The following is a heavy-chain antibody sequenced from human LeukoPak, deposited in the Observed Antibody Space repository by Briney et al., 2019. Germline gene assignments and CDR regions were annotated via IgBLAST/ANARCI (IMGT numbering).Heavy chain of an antibody. V-gene: IGHV3-11*04. CDR3: ARDWGMELELQIRFDY. CDR2: ISSSGSTI. Sequence: GGSLRLSSAPSGFTFSDYYMSWIRQAPGKGLEWVSSISSSGSTIYYADSVKGRFTIYRDNAKNSLYLQMNSLRAEDTAVYYGARDWGMELELQIRFDYWGQGTLVSVSS. J-gene: IGHJ4*02. CDR1: GFTFSDYY. D-gene: IGHD1-7*01.